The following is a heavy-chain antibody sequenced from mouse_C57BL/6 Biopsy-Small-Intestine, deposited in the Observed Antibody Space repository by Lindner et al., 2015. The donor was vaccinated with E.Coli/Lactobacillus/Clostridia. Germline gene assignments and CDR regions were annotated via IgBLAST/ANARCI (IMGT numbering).Heavy chain of an antibody. CDR2: IDPENGDT. CDR3: TTPYYYGSSLDY. V-gene: IGHV14-4*01. Sequence: VQLQESGAELVRPGASVKLSCTASGFNIKDDYMHWVKQRPEQGLEWIGWIDPENGDTEYASKFQGKATITADTSSNTAYLQLSSLTSEDTAVYYCTTPYYYGSSLDYWGQGTTLTVSS. CDR1: GFNIKDDY. D-gene: IGHD1-1*01. J-gene: IGHJ2*01.